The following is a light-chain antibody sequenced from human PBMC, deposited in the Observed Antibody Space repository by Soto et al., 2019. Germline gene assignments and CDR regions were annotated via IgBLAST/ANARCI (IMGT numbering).Light chain of an antibody. CDR2: DVS. J-gene: IGLJ2*01. Sequence: QSVLTQPASVSGSPGQSITISCTGTSSDVGGYNYVSWYQQHPGKAPKFMIYDVSNRPSGVSNRFSGSKSGNTASLTISGLQAEDEAEYYCSSYTSSSPYVVFGGGTKVTVL. CDR3: SSYTSSSPYVV. CDR1: SSDVGGYNY. V-gene: IGLV2-14*01.